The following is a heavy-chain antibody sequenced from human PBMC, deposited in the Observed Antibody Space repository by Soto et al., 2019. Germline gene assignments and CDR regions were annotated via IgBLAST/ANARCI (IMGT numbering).Heavy chain of an antibody. CDR1: GFTFSSYG. CDR2: ISYDGSNK. CDR3: AKPKTGTTSPEEYYYYYYGMDV. D-gene: IGHD1-7*01. J-gene: IGHJ6*02. V-gene: IGHV3-30*18. Sequence: QVQLVESGGGVVQPGRSLRLSCAASGFTFSSYGMHWVRQAPGKGLEWVAVISYDGSNKYYADSVKGRFTISRDNSKNTLYLQMNSLRAEDTAVYYCAKPKTGTTSPEEYYYYYYGMDVWGQGTTVTVSS.